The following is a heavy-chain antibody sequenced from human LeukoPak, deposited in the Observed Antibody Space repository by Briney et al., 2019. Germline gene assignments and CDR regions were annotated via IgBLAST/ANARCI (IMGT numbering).Heavy chain of an antibody. CDR2: VYYSGTT. CDR1: GVSISRSSDY. Sequence: SETLSLTCTVSGVSISRSSDYWGWIRQPPGKGLEWIGNVYYSGTTYYNPSLKSRVTISVDTSKNQVSLKLNSVTAADTAVYHCARQFASGSYNYWGQGTLVTVSS. CDR3: ARQFASGSYNY. D-gene: IGHD3-10*01. V-gene: IGHV4-39*01. J-gene: IGHJ4*02.